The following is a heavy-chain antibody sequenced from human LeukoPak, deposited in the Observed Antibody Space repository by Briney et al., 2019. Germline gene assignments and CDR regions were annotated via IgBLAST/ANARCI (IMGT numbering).Heavy chain of an antibody. D-gene: IGHD2-21*02. CDR3: VKRPYCGGDCYYFDY. CDR1: GFTFSSYA. CDR2: ISSSGGGT. V-gene: IGHV3-64D*06. J-gene: IGHJ4*02. Sequence: RGSLRLSCSASGFTFSSYAMHWVRQAPGKGLEYVSTISSSGGGTYYADSVKGRFTISRDNSKNTLYLQMSSLRAEDTAVYYCVKRPYCGGDCYYFDYWGQGTLVTVSS.